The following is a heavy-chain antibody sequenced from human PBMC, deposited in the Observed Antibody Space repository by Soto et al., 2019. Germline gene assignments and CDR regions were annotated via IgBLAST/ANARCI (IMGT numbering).Heavy chain of an antibody. CDR1: GFTFSDHW. J-gene: IGHJ4*02. CDR3: TRGYCPGGSCYYEYFVVY. V-gene: IGHV3-7*03. Sequence: GGSLRLSCAASGFTFSDHWMSWVRQAPGKGLEFVANIKRDGSEKFYVDSVNGRFTISRDNANNALYLQMSSLRVEDTAVYYCTRGYCPGGSCYYEYFVVYWGQGTLVTVSS. D-gene: IGHD2-15*01. CDR2: IKRDGSEK.